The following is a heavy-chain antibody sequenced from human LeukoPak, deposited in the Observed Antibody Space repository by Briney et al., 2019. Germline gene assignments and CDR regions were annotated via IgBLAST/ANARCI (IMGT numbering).Heavy chain of an antibody. CDR3: AREWVHCSSTSCYKAYYFDY. CDR2: IIPIFGTA. J-gene: IGHJ4*02. Sequence: SVKVSCKASGGTFSSYAISWVRQAPGQGLEWMGGIIPIFGTANYAQKFQGRVTITADESMSTAYMELSSLRSEDTAVYYCAREWVHCSSTSCYKAYYFDYSGQGTLVTVSS. V-gene: IGHV1-69*13. CDR1: GGTFSSYA. D-gene: IGHD2-2*02.